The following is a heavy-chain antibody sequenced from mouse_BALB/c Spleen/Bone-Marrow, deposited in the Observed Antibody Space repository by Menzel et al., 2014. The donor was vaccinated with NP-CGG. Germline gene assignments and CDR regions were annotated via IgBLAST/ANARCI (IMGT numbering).Heavy chain of an antibody. V-gene: IGHV5-12-1*01. D-gene: IGHD2-2*01. CDR3: ARQRGYAYAMDY. Sequence: EVMLVESGGGLVKPGGSLKLSCAASGFAFSGYDMSWVRQPPEKRLEWVAYISSGGSNTYYPDTVNGRFTISRDHAKNTLYLQMNSRKSEDTAMYYCARQRGYAYAMDYWGQGTSVTVSS. CDR2: ISSGGSNT. CDR1: GFAFSGYD. J-gene: IGHJ4*01.